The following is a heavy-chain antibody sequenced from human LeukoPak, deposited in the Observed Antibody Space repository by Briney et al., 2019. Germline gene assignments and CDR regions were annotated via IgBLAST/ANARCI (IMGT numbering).Heavy chain of an antibody. J-gene: IGHJ4*02. D-gene: IGHD5/OR15-5a*01. CDR2: IYFGDTT. CDR1: GLTISSSG. CDR3: ARGDGVYVY. Sequence: GGSLRLSCAASGLTISSSGMSWVRQAPGKGPEWVSVIYFGDTTYYADSVKGRFTISRDNSKNTVYLQMNSLRVEDTAVYYCARGDGVYVYWGQGTLVTVSS. V-gene: IGHV3-53*01.